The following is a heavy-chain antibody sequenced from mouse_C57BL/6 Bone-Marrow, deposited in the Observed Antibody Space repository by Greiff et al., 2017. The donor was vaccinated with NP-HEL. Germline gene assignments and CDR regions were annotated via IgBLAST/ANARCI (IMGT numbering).Heavy chain of an antibody. V-gene: IGHV1-69*01. CDR2: IDPSDSYT. Sequence: VQLQQPGAELVMPGASVKLSCKASGYTFTSYWIHWVKQRPGQGLEWIGEIDPSDSYTNYNQKFKGKSTLTVDKSSSTAYMQLSSLTSEDSAVYYCARSYYFDYWGQGTTLTVSS. CDR3: ARSYYFDY. J-gene: IGHJ2*01. CDR1: GYTFTSYW.